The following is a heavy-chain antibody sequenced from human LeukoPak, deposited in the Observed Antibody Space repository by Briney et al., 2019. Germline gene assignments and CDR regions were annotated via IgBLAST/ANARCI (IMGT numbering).Heavy chain of an antibody. CDR1: GVSISDYY. V-gene: IGHV4-59*08. CDR2: MDYSGST. CDR3: ARRKRGSGGPFDY. Sequence: SETLSLTCTGSGVSISDYYWTWIRQSPGTGLEWIGYMDYSGSTAYNPSLKSRVTISIDTSKKQFSLELSSVTAADTAIYFCARRKRGSGGPFDYWGPGTLVSVSS. J-gene: IGHJ4*02. D-gene: IGHD6-19*01.